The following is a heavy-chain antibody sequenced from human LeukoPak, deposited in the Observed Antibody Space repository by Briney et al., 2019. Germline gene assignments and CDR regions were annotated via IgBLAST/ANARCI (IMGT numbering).Heavy chain of an antibody. CDR3: ARAEGAAGTSCRGY. Sequence: ASVKVACKASGYTFTGYYMHWVRQAPGQGLEWMGWINPNSGGTNYAQKFQGWVTMTRDTSISTAYMELSRLRSDDTAVYFCARAEGAAGTSCRGYGGQGPLVTVPS. CDR1: GYTFTGYY. J-gene: IGHJ1*01. V-gene: IGHV1-2*04. CDR2: INPNSGGT. D-gene: IGHD6-13*01.